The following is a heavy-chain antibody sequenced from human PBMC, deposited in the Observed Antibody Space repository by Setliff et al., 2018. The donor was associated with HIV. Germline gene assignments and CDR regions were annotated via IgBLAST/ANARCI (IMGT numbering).Heavy chain of an antibody. CDR2: IFSDDEK. V-gene: IGHV2-26*01. D-gene: IGHD1-26*01. J-gene: IGHJ6*03. CDR1: GFSLSDDEMG. Sequence: SGPYAGEPTETLTLTCTVSGFSLSDDEMGVSWIRQPPGKALEWLAHIFSDDEKSYITSLKSRLTISKDTSTSQVVLIMTKMDPADTGTYYCARVVRGGVSSTWYSFDYSYYYMDVWGKGTTVTVSS. CDR3: ARVVRGGVSSTWYSFDYSYYYMDV.